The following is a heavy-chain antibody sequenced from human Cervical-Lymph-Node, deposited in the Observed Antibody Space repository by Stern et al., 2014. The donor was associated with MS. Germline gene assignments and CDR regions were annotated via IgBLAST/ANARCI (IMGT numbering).Heavy chain of an antibody. CDR3: ARVWSEYGGYGMDV. D-gene: IGHD4-23*01. CDR2: INTNTGLP. CDR1: GYTFTAFP. Sequence: HVQLVQSGSELREPGASVKVSCKPSGYTFTAFPMNWVRQAPGQGLEWMGWINTNTGLPTYAQGFTGRFVFSLDTSVSTAYLQISSLKAEDTAVYYCARVWSEYGGYGMDVWGQGTTVTVFS. V-gene: IGHV7-4-1*02. J-gene: IGHJ6*02.